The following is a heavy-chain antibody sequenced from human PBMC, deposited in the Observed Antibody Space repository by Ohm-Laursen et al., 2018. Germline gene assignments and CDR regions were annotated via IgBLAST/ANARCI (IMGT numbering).Heavy chain of an antibody. J-gene: IGHJ4*02. CDR1: GESSSGYF. CDR2: INHSGST. D-gene: IGHD6-19*01. V-gene: IGHV4-34*01. CDR3: ARENSTVAGTPYYFDY. Sequence: PSDTLSLTCAVNGESSSGYFWNWIRQPPGKGLEWIGEINHSGSTNYNPSLKSRVTISVDTSKNQFSLKLSSVTAADTAVYYCARENSTVAGTPYYFDYWGQGTLVTVSS.